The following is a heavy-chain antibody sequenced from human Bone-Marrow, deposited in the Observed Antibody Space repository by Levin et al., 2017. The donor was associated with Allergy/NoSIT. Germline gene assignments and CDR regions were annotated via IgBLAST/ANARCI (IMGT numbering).Heavy chain of an antibody. J-gene: IGHJ5*02. CDR3: AKDIWLAEFHRFDL. V-gene: IGHV3-9*01. CDR2: ISWDGDSK. CDR1: GFSFDDYA. D-gene: IGHD3-10*01. Sequence: GGSLRLSCAASGFSFDDYAMHWVRQAPGKGLEWVSGISWDGDSKAYAASVQGRFTISRDNANNSLHLQMDSLRAEATAFYYCAKDIWLAEFHRFDLWGQGTLVIVSS.